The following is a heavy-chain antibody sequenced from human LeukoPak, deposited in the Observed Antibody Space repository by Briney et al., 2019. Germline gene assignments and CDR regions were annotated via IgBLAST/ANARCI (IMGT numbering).Heavy chain of an antibody. J-gene: IGHJ4*02. CDR1: GGSTSSYY. CDR3: ARRRGHFDY. Sequence: SETLSLTCTVSGGSTSSYYWSWIRQPPGKGLEWIGYIYYSGSTNYNPSLKSRVTISVDTSKNQFSLKLSSVTAADTAVYYCARRRGHFDYWGQGTLVTVSS. CDR2: IYYSGST. V-gene: IGHV4-59*12.